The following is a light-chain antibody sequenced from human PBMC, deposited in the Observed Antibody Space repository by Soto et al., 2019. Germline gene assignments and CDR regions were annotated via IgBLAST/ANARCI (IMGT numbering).Light chain of an antibody. CDR3: ETWDTNTRV. Sequence: QAVVTQSSSASASLGSSVKLTCTLSSGHSGYIIAWHQQQPGKAPRYLMKLEGSGSYNKGSGVPDRFSGSSSGADRYLTISNFQFEDEADYYCETWDTNTRVFGGGTKVTVL. CDR1: SGHSGYI. CDR2: LEGSGSY. V-gene: IGLV4-60*02. J-gene: IGLJ2*01.